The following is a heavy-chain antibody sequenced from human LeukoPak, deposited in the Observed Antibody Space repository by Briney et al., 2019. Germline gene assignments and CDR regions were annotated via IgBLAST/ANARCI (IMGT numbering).Heavy chain of an antibody. CDR1: GFIFTNYA. CDR2: ISYDGSNK. D-gene: IGHD1-1*01. Sequence: GGSLRLSCAASGFIFTNYALHWVRQAPGKGLEWVAVISYDGSNKYYADSVKGRFTISRDNSKNTLYLQMNSLRAEDTAVYYCARDPLGTRPGFDYWGQGTLVTVSS. J-gene: IGHJ4*02. V-gene: IGHV3-30*04. CDR3: ARDPLGTRPGFDY.